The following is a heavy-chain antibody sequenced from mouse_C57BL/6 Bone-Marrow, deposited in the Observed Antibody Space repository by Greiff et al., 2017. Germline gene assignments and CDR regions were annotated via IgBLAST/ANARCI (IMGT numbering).Heavy chain of an antibody. CDR2: IYPGGGYT. CDR3: ARSYYAMDY. Sequence: QVQLKESGAELVRPGTSVKMSCKASGYTFTNYWIGWAKQRPGHGLEWIGDIYPGGGYTKYNEKFKGKATLTADKSSSTAYMQFSSLTSEDSAIYYCARSYYAMDYWGQGTSVTVSS. V-gene: IGHV1-63*01. CDR1: GYTFTNYW. J-gene: IGHJ4*01.